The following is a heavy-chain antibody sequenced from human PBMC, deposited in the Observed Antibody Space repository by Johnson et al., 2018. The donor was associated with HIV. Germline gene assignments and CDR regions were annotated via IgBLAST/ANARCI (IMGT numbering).Heavy chain of an antibody. V-gene: IGHV3-30-3*01. J-gene: IGHJ3*02. CDR1: RFTFSSYA. CDR2: ISYDGSNK. D-gene: IGHD2-15*01. CDR3: ARVEGGSISNAFDI. Sequence: QVQLVESGGGVVQPGKSLRLSCAASRFTFSSYAMHWVRQAPGKGLECVAVISYDGSNKYYADSVKGRFTISRDNSKNTLYLQMNSLRAEDTAVYYCARVEGGSISNAFDIWGQGTMVTVSS.